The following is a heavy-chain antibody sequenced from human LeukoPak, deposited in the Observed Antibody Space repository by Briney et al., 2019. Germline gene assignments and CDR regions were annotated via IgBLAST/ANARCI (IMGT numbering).Heavy chain of an antibody. CDR3: ARAPEAHDYGDYGWFDP. J-gene: IGHJ5*02. Sequence: ASVKVSCKASGYTFTSHGISWVRQAPGQGLEWMGWISAYNGNTNYAQKLQGRVTMTTDTSTSTAYMELRSLRSDDTAVYYCARAPEAHDYGDYGWFDPWGQGTLVTVSS. V-gene: IGHV1-18*01. CDR2: ISAYNGNT. D-gene: IGHD4-17*01. CDR1: GYTFTSHG.